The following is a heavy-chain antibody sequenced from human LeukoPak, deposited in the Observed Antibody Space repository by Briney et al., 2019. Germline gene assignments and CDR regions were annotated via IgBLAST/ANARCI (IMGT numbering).Heavy chain of an antibody. CDR2: ISYDGSNE. Sequence: GGSLRLSCAASGFTFSDYGMHWVRQAPGKGLEWVAVISYDGSNEYYADSVKGRFTISRDTSKNTLYLQMNSLRAEDTALYYCARKFLTGRLIDYWAREPLSPSPQ. CDR1: GFTFSDYG. CDR3: ARKFLTGRLIDY. D-gene: IGHD7-27*01. V-gene: IGHV3-30*03. J-gene: IGHJ4*02.